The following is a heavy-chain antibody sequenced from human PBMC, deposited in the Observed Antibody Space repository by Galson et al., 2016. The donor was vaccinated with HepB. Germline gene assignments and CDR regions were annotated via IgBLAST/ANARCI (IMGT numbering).Heavy chain of an antibody. CDR2: ISEDGGNK. D-gene: IGHD6-13*01. V-gene: IGHV3-30-3*01. CDR1: GFTFSSYA. J-gene: IGHJ4*02. Sequence: LRLSCAASGFTFSSYAMHWVRQAPGKGLEWVAVISEDGGNKDYADSVKGRFTISRDNSKNTLYLEMKSLRVEDTAVYYCARDPTIGIAAAGTFDYWGQGILVAVSS. CDR3: ARDPTIGIAAAGTFDY.